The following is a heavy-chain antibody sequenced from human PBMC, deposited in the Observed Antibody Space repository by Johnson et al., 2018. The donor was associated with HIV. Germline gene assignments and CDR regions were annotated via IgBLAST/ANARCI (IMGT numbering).Heavy chain of an antibody. Sequence: VQLVESGGVVVQPGGSLRLSCAASGFSFDDFGMSWVRQAPGKGLEWVSGINWTGCTTDYADSVKGRFTISRDHAKNSLYLQMNSLRADDTALYYGARVRGDCNGASCYRWGTFDIWGQGTMVTVSS. V-gene: IGHV3-20*04. CDR2: INWTGCTT. D-gene: IGHD2-15*01. CDR3: ARVRGDCNGASCYRWGTFDI. J-gene: IGHJ3*02. CDR1: GFSFDDFG.